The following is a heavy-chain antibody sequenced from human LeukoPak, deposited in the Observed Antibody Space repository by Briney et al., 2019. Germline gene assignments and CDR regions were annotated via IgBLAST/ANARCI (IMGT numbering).Heavy chain of an antibody. CDR3: ARVGYYESSGYYEY. V-gene: IGHV1-2*06. CDR1: GYTLTDYY. J-gene: IGHJ4*02. D-gene: IGHD3-22*01. CDR2: IDPNSGGT. Sequence: ASVKVSCKASGYTLTDYYMHWVRQAPGQGLEWMGRIDPNSGGTNYAQKFQGRVTMTRDTSISTVYMELSRLRSDDTAVYYCARVGYYESSGYYEYWGQGTLVTVSS.